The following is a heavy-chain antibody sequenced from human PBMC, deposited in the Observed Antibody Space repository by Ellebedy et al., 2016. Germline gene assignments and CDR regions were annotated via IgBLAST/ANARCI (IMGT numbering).Heavy chain of an antibody. D-gene: IGHD4-17*01. CDR3: RPGHYANL. J-gene: IGHJ5*02. Sequence: GGSLRLSXVASGLSFRNFLMSWVRQAPGGGLEWVSTISGGGDSTVYADSVRGRFTVSRDNSKYILYLHMKNLRADDTAVYYCRPGHYANLWGHGTLVTVSS. V-gene: IGHV3-23*01. CDR1: GLSFRNFL. CDR2: ISGGGDST.